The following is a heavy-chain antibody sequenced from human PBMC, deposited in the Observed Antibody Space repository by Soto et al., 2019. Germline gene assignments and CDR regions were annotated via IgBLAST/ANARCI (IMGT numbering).Heavy chain of an antibody. J-gene: IGHJ4*02. V-gene: IGHV4-39*01. Sequence: PSETLSLTCNVSGGSISSSSDYRAWIRQPPGKGLEWIASIYYTESTYYNPSLKSRVTVSVDTSNNQFSLKLTSVTAADTAVYFCARLRTWGSFYFDCWGQGALVTVSS. D-gene: IGHD7-27*01. CDR2: IYYTEST. CDR3: ARLRTWGSFYFDC. CDR1: GGSISSSSDY.